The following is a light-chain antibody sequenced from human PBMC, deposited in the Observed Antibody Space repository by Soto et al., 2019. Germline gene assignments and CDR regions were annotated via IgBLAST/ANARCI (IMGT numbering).Light chain of an antibody. J-gene: IGKJ2*01. CDR1: QSISSY. CDR3: QQSYSTPLYT. CDR2: AAS. Sequence: DIQMTQPPSSLSASVGDRVTITCRASQSISSYLNWYQQKPGKAPKLLIYAASSLQSGVPSRFSGSGSGTDFTLTISSLQPEDFATYYCQQSYSTPLYTFGQRTKLEIK. V-gene: IGKV1-39*01.